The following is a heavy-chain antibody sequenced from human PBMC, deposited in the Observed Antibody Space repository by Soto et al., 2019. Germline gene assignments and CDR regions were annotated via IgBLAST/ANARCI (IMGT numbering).Heavy chain of an antibody. CDR1: GGSISSYY. V-gene: IGHV4-59*01. Sequence: PSETLSLTCTVSGGSISSYYWSWIRQPPGKGLEWIGYIYYSGSTNYNPSLKSRVTISVDTSKNQFSLKLSSVTAADTAVYYCARDFYDFWSGYYMDVWGEGTTVTVSS. CDR3: ARDFYDFWSGYYMDV. J-gene: IGHJ6*03. D-gene: IGHD3-3*01. CDR2: IYYSGST.